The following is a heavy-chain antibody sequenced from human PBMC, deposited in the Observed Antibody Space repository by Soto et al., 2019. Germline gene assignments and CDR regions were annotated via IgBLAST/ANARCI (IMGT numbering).Heavy chain of an antibody. CDR2: IYWDDDE. J-gene: IGHJ1*01. CDR1: GFSLSTSGVG. Sequence: QITLKESGPTLVKPTQTLTLTCTFSGFSLSTSGVGVGWIRQPPGKALEWLAVIYWDDDERYSPSLKSSLTITKDTSKNQVVLTMTNVDPVDTATYYCAHGVGSGNSAYVQHWGQGTLVTVSS. V-gene: IGHV2-5*02. D-gene: IGHD3-3*01. CDR3: AHGVGSGNSAYVQH.